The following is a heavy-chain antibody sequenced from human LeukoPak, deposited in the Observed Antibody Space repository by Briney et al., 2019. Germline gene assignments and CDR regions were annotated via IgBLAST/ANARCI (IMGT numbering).Heavy chain of an antibody. J-gene: IGHJ4*02. Sequence: PGGSLRLSCAASGFTFSTYGMSWVRQAPGKGLEWVSSITSRGGTTDYADSVKGRFTISRDNSKDTLYLQMNSLRADDTAVYYCAKVISGLYCFDYWGQGTLVTVFS. D-gene: IGHD1-20*01. CDR2: ITSRGGTT. CDR3: AKVISGLYCFDY. CDR1: GFTFSTYG. V-gene: IGHV3-23*01.